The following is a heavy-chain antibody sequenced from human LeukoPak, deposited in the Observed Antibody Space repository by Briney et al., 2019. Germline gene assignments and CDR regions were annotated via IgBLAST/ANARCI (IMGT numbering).Heavy chain of an antibody. CDR1: GFTLSSYW. V-gene: IGHV3-7*01. CDR2: IKQDGSEK. CDR3: ARTNYYYYGMDV. Sequence: GGSLRLSCAASGFTLSSYWMSWARQAPGKGLEWVANIKQDGSEKYYVDSVKGRFTISRDNARNSLYLQMNSLRAEDTAVYYCARTNYYYYGMDVWGQGTTVTVSS. J-gene: IGHJ6*02.